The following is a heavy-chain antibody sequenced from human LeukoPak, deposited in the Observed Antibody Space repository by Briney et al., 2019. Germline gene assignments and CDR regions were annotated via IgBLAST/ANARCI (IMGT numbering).Heavy chain of an antibody. J-gene: IGHJ4*02. Sequence: ASVKVSCKASGYTFTDYYMHWVRRAPGQGFEWMGWINPNDGDTNYAQKFQGRVTMTRDTSISTAHMEVSRLRSDDTAVYYCARANFLYCSSSTCLFDYWGQGTLVTVSS. CDR1: GYTFTDYY. D-gene: IGHD2-2*01. CDR3: ARANFLYCSSSTCLFDY. CDR2: INPNDGDT. V-gene: IGHV1-2*02.